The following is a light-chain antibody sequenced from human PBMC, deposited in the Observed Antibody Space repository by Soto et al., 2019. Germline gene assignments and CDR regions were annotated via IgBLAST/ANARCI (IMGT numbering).Light chain of an antibody. Sequence: QSVLTQPPSASGTPGQRVTISCSGGSSNIGTNAVNWYQQLPGTAPTLLIYNNNQRPSGVPARFSGSKSGTSASLAIRGLQSEDEADYYCAAWDDSRNGYVFGTGTKLTVL. J-gene: IGLJ1*01. V-gene: IGLV1-44*01. CDR2: NNN. CDR3: AAWDDSRNGYV. CDR1: SSNIGTNA.